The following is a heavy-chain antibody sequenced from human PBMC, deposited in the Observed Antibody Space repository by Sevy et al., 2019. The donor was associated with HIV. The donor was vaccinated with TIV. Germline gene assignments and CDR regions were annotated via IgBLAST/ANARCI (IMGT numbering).Heavy chain of an antibody. CDR2: IIPIFGTA. Sequence: ASVKVSCKASGGTFSSYAISWVRQAPGQGLEWMGGIIPIFGTANYAQKFQGRVTITADESTSTAYMELSSLSSEDTAVYYCARRYVWAGDYYFDYWGQGTLVTVSS. V-gene: IGHV1-69*13. CDR3: ARRYVWAGDYYFDY. CDR1: GGTFSSYA. J-gene: IGHJ4*01. D-gene: IGHD4-17*01.